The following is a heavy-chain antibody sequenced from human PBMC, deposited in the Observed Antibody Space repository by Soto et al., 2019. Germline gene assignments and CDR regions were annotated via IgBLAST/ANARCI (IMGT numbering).Heavy chain of an antibody. CDR2: ISAYNGNT. CDR1: GYTFTSYG. CDR3: ARDGPVLLWFGELLSTKYGMDV. J-gene: IGHJ6*02. Sequence: ASVKVSCKASGYTFTSYGISWVRQAPGQGLEWMGWISAYNGNTNYAQKLQGRVTMTTDTSTSTAYMELRSLRSDDTAVYYCARDGPVLLWFGELLSTKYGMDVWGQGTTVTVS. D-gene: IGHD3-10*01. V-gene: IGHV1-18*01.